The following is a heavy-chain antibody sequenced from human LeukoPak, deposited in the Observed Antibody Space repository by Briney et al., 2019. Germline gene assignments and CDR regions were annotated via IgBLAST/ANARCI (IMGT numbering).Heavy chain of an antibody. Sequence: ASVKVSCKASGYTFTSYDINRVRQATGQGLEWMGWMNPNSGNTGYAQKFQGRVTMTRNTSISTAYMELSSLRSEDTAVYYCASRDCSGGSCYAGFDPWGQGTLVTVSS. CDR3: ASRDCSGGSCYAGFDP. D-gene: IGHD2-15*01. V-gene: IGHV1-8*01. CDR2: MNPNSGNT. J-gene: IGHJ5*02. CDR1: GYTFTSYD.